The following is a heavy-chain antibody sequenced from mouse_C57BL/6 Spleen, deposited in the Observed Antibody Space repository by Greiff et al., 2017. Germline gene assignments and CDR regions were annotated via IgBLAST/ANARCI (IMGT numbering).Heavy chain of an antibody. D-gene: IGHD2-3*01. CDR1: GFTFSSYG. Sequence: EVQLVESGGDLVKPGGSLKLSCAASGFTFSSYGMSWVRQTPDKRLEWVATISSGGSYTYYPDSVKGRFTISRDNAKNTLYLQMSSLKSEDTAMYYCARHGGYDGPPGFAYWGQGTLVTVSA. V-gene: IGHV5-6*01. CDR2: ISSGGSYT. J-gene: IGHJ3*01. CDR3: ARHGGYDGPPGFAY.